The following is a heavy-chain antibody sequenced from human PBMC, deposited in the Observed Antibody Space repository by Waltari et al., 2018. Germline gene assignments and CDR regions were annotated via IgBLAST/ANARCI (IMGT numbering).Heavy chain of an antibody. J-gene: IGHJ3*02. CDR1: GGSISSSSYY. D-gene: IGHD3-16*01. Sequence: QLQLQESGPGLVKPSETLSLTCTVSGGSISSSSYYWGWIRQPPGKGLEWIGSIYYSGVTNYNPSLKSRVTISVDTSKNQFSLKLSSVTAADTAVYYCARGDFGDAFDIWGQGTMVTVSS. V-gene: IGHV4-39*07. CDR3: ARGDFGDAFDI. CDR2: IYYSGVT.